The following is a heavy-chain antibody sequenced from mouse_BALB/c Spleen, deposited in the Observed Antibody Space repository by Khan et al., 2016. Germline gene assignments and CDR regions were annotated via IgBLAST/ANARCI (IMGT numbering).Heavy chain of an antibody. CDR1: GFTFSSYA. Sequence: EVELVESGGGLVKPGGSLKLSCAASGFTFSSYAMSWVRQSPEKRLEWVAEISSGGSYTYYPDTVTGRFTISRDNATNTLYLEMISLRSEDTAMYYCAGAYSPYWGQGTLVTVSA. V-gene: IGHV5-9-4*01. CDR2: ISSGGSYT. D-gene: IGHD2-12*01. CDR3: AGAYSPY. J-gene: IGHJ3*01.